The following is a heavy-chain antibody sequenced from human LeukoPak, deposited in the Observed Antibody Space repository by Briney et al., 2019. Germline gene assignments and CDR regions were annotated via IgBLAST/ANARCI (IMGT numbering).Heavy chain of an antibody. CDR1: GGSISSSSYY. CDR2: IYYSGST. V-gene: IGHV4-39*07. D-gene: IGHD3-22*01. J-gene: IGHJ5*02. Sequence: PSETLSLTCTVSGGSISSSSYYWGWIRQPPGKGLEWIGSIYYSGSTYYNPSLKSRVTISVDTSKNQFSLKLRSVTAADTAVYYCARVPRRSYYDSSGYQDWFDPWGQGTLVTVSS. CDR3: ARVPRRSYYDSSGYQDWFDP.